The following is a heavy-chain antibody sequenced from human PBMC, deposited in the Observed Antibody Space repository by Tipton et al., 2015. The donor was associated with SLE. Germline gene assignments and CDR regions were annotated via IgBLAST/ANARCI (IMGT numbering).Heavy chain of an antibody. J-gene: IGHJ3*01. CDR2: VNDSGST. V-gene: IGHV4-34*01. CDR3: ARDPRGDDGFDV. D-gene: IGHD3-16*01. CDR1: GGSFSGHY. Sequence: GLVKPSETLSLTCAVYGGSFSGHYRSWIRQPPGKGLEWIGEVNDSGSTDYNPSLKSRLTISVDTSKNQFSLNLSSVTAADTAVYYCARDPRGDDGFDVWGQGTMVTVSS.